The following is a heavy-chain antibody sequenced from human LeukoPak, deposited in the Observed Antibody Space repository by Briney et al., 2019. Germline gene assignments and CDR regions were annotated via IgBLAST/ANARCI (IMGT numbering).Heavy chain of an antibody. D-gene: IGHD1-26*01. CDR3: ARDLSGSYHMYYFDY. CDR1: GYSFTNYY. CDR2: INPRGGTT. J-gene: IGHJ4*02. V-gene: IGHV1-46*01. Sequence: ASAKVSCKTSGYSFTNYYMHWVRQAPGQGLEWMGMINPRGGTTSQPQKFQGRVTMTRDTSTSTVYMELSSLRSEDTAVYFCARDLSGSYHMYYFDYWGQGTLVTVSS.